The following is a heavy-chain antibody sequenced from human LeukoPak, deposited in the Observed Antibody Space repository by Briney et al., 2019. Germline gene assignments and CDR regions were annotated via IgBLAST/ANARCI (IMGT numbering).Heavy chain of an antibody. CDR1: GFTFSTYA. CDR3: AKEYSGSFSPFPSYFDY. V-gene: IGHV3-23*01. Sequence: GGTLRLSCAASGFTFSTYAMNWVRQAPGKGLEWVSAISGSGAKTYYADFVKGRFTISRDNSKNTLYLQMNSLRAEDTAVYYCAKEYSGSFSPFPSYFDYWGQGTLVTVSS. D-gene: IGHD1-26*01. J-gene: IGHJ4*02. CDR2: ISGSGAKT.